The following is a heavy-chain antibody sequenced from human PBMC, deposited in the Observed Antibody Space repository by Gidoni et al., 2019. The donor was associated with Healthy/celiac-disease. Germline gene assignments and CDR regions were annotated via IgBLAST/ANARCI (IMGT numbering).Heavy chain of an antibody. CDR1: GGPISSGGYY. Sequence: QVQLQESGPGLVKPSQPLSLTCTVSGGPISSGGYYWSWIPQHPGKGLEWIGYIYYSGSTYYNPSLKSRVTISEDTSKNQFSLKLSSVTAADTAVYYCARDCSSTSCYDGMDVWGQGTTVTVSS. V-gene: IGHV4-31*03. CDR2: IYYSGST. D-gene: IGHD2-2*01. J-gene: IGHJ6*02. CDR3: ARDCSSTSCYDGMDV.